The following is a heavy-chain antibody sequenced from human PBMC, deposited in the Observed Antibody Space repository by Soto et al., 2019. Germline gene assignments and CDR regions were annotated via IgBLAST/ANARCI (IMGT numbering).Heavy chain of an antibody. CDR2: ISAYNGNT. CDR1: GYTFTSYG. V-gene: IGHV1-18*01. CDR3: ASYYDILTGYYNGDAFDI. Sequence: ASVKVSCKASGYTFTSYGISWVRQAPGQGLEWMGWISAYNGNTDYAQKFQGRVTMTRNTSISTAYMELSSLRSEDTAVYYCASYYDILTGYYNGDAFDIWGQGTMVTVSS. J-gene: IGHJ3*02. D-gene: IGHD3-9*01.